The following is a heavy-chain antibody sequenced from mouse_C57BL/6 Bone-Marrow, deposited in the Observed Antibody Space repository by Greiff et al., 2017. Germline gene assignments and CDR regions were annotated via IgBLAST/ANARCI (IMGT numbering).Heavy chain of an antibody. Sequence: QVQLQQPGAELVKPGASVKMSCKASGYTFTSYWITWVKQRPGQGLEWIGDIYPGSGSTNYNEKFKSKATLTVDTSSSTAYMQLSSLTSEDSAVYYCARGGGRYWYFDVWGTGTTVTVSS. V-gene: IGHV1-55*01. CDR3: ARGGGRYWYFDV. D-gene: IGHD3-3*01. CDR1: GYTFTSYW. CDR2: IYPGSGST. J-gene: IGHJ1*03.